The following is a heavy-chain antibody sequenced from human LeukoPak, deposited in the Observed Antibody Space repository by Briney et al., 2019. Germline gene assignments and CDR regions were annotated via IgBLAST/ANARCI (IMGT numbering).Heavy chain of an antibody. CDR2: ISGSGSST. D-gene: IGHD2-15*01. V-gene: IGHV3-23*01. CDR1: GFTFSSYA. Sequence: GGSLRLSCAASGFTFSSYAMSWVRQAPGKGLEWVSAISGSGSSTYYADSVKGRFTISRDNSKNTLYLQVNSLRAEDTAVYYCAKDGRVVVAVALDYWGQGTLVTVSS. J-gene: IGHJ4*02. CDR3: AKDGRVVVAVALDY.